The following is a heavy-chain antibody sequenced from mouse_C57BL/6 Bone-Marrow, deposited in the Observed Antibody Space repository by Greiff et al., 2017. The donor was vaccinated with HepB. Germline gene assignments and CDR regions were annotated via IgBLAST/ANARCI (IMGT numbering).Heavy chain of an antibody. Sequence: EVMLVESGGGLVKPGGSLKLSCAASGFTFSDYGMHWVRQAPEKGLEWVAYISSGSSTIYYADTVKGRFTISRDNAKNTLFLQMTSLRSEDTAMYYCPRGDYYWFAYWGQGTLVTVSA. J-gene: IGHJ3*01. CDR2: ISSGSSTI. CDR3: PRGDYYWFAY. D-gene: IGHD1-1*01. CDR1: GFTFSDYG. V-gene: IGHV5-17*01.